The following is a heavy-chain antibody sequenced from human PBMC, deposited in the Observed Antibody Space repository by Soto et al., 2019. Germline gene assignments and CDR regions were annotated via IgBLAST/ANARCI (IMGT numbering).Heavy chain of an antibody. CDR3: ARDPLRALSHDILTGATGGMDV. V-gene: IGHV3-21*01. CDR2: ISSSSSYI. J-gene: IGHJ6*02. Sequence: PXESLRLSCAASGFTFSSYIMNWVRQAPGKGLEWVSSISSSSSYIYYADSVMGRFTISRDNAKNSLYLQMNSLRAEDTAVYYCARDPLRALSHDILTGATGGMDVWGQGTTVTVSS. CDR1: GFTFSSYI. D-gene: IGHD3-9*01.